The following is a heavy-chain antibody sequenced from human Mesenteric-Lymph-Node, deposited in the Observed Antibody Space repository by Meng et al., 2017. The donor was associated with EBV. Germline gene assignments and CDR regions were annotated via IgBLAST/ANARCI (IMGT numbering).Heavy chain of an antibody. V-gene: IGHV4-61*01. CDR1: GVSVSGDSFY. CDR3: ARDQGWELLDY. CDR2: IYDSGIT. Sequence: QVPLQESGPGLVKPSETLSLTCTVSGVSVSGDSFYWSWIRQPPGKGLEWIGFIYDSGITHYSPSLKSRVTISVDTSKNQFSLELRSMTPADTAVYYCARDQGWELLDYWGQGTLVTVSS. D-gene: IGHD1-26*01. J-gene: IGHJ4*02.